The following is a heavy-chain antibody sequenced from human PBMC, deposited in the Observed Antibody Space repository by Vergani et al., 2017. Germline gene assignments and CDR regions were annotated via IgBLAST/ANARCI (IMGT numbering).Heavy chain of an antibody. Sequence: QVQLVQSGAEVKKPGSSVKVSCKASGGTFSSYTISWVRQAPGQGLEWMGRIIPILGIANYAQKFQGRVTITADKSTSTAYMELSSLRSEDTAVYYCARDRGDIVVPVHGYYYYGMDVWGQGTTVTVSS. CDR3: ARDRGDIVVPVHGYYYYGMDV. V-gene: IGHV1-69*08. D-gene: IGHD2-2*01. CDR2: IIPILGIA. CDR1: GGTFSSYT. J-gene: IGHJ6*02.